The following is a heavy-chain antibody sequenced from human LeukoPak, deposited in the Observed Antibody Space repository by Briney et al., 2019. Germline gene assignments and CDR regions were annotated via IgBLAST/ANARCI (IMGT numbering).Heavy chain of an antibody. V-gene: IGHV3-21*01. CDR1: GFTFSSYS. J-gene: IGHJ4*02. CDR3: ARRDPNSDGSDLFDC. D-gene: IGHD2-21*02. Sequence: GGSLRLSCAASGFTFSSYSMNWVRQAPGKGLEWVSSISSSSSYIYYADSVKGRFTFSRDNAKNSLYLQMNSLRAEDTAVYYCARRDPNSDGSDLFDCWGQGTLVTASS. CDR2: ISSSSSYI.